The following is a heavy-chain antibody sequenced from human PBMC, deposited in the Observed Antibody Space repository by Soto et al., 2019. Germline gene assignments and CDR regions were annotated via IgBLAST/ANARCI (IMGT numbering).Heavy chain of an antibody. CDR2: FDPEDGET. J-gene: IGHJ3*02. CDR3: ATPDTAISHLWAFDI. V-gene: IGHV1-24*01. D-gene: IGHD5-18*01. Sequence: ASVKVSCKVSGYTLTELSMHWVRQAPGKGLEWMGGFDPEDGETIYAQKFQGRVTMTEDTSTDTAYMELSSLRSEDTAVYYCATPDTAISHLWAFDIWGQGTMVTVSS. CDR1: GYTLTELS.